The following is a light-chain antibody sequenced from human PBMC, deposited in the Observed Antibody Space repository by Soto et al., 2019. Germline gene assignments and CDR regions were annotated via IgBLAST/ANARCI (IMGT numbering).Light chain of an antibody. V-gene: IGKV3-15*01. CDR1: QSVSSH. CDR3: QQASNWPRT. CDR2: GAS. J-gene: IGKJ1*01. Sequence: EIVMTQSPATLSVSPGEIATLSCRASQSVSSHLGWFQQKPGQVPRLLIYGASHRVPGIPARFSGSGSGTEFTLTISGLQSEDFAVYYCQQASNWPRTFGQGTKVEIK.